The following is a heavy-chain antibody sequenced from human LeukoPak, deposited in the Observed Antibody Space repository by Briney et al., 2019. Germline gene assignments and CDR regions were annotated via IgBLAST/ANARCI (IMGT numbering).Heavy chain of an antibody. J-gene: IGHJ5*02. Sequence: GGSLRLACEASGFTFSEHSMSWVRQAPGKGLEWVSTIKRDGSNTYYTDSVEGRFTISRDNSKNTLYLEMNTLRAEDTAVYYCAKGGYASCFDPWGQGTQVTVSS. CDR3: AKGGYASCFDP. V-gene: IGHV3-23*05. D-gene: IGHD2-15*01. CDR2: IKRDGSNT. CDR1: GFTFSEHS.